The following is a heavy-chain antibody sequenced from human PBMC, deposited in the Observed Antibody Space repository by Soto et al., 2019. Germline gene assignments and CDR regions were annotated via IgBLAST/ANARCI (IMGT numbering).Heavy chain of an antibody. CDR3: AKGSITMTYAFDI. CDR2: ISGSGGST. D-gene: IGHD3-22*01. Sequence: EVQLLESGGGLVQPGGSLRLSCAASGFTFSSYAMSWVRQAPGKGLEWVSAISGSGGSTYYADSVKGRFTISKDNSKNTLCLQMNSLRAEDTAVYYCAKGSITMTYAFDIWGQGTMVTVSS. J-gene: IGHJ3*02. V-gene: IGHV3-23*01. CDR1: GFTFSSYA.